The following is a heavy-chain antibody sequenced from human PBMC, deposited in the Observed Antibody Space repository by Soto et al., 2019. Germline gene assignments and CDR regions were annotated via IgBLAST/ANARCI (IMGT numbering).Heavy chain of an antibody. V-gene: IGHV3-30-3*01. Sequence: PGGSLRLSCAASGFIFSNYAMHWVRQAPGKGLEWVALILFDGSNKYYADSVKGRFTISRDNSKNTLYLQMNSLRAEDTAVYYCARDMTTGGYYYGMDVWGQGTTVTVSS. D-gene: IGHD4-4*01. J-gene: IGHJ6*02. CDR1: GFIFSNYA. CDR3: ARDMTTGGYYYGMDV. CDR2: ILFDGSNK.